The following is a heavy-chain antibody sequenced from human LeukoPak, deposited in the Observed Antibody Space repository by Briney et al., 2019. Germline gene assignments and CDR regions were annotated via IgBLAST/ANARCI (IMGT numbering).Heavy chain of an antibody. CDR1: GFTFSDYY. J-gene: IGHJ6*03. CDR3: ARAGVVVGRVHYYYYMDV. V-gene: IGHV3-11*04. CDR2: ISSSGSTI. Sequence: GGSLRLSCAASGFTFSDYYMSWIRQAPGKGLEWVSYISSSGSTIYYADSVKGRFTISRDNAKNSLYLQMNSLRAEDTAVYYCARAGVVVGRVHYYYYMDVWGKGTTVTVSS. D-gene: IGHD2-2*01.